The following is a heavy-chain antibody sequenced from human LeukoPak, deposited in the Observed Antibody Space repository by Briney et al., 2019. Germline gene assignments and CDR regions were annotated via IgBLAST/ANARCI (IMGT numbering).Heavy chain of an antibody. D-gene: IGHD6-6*01. CDR3: ATESSRSSAY. Sequence: GGSLRLSCAASGFTFSSYSMKWVRQAPGKGLEWVSQISSSSSSILYADSVKGRFTISRDNGKNSLYLQMISLRAEDTAVYYCATESSRSSAYWGQGTLVTVSS. J-gene: IGHJ4*02. V-gene: IGHV3-48*01. CDR1: GFTFSSYS. CDR2: ISSSSSSI.